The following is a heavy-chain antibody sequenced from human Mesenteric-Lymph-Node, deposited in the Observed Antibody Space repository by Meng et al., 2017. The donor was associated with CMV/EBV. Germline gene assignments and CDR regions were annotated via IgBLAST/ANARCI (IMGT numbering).Heavy chain of an antibody. CDR3: AKAQQVGSTTSYYYGMDV. J-gene: IGHJ6*02. CDR2: ISNSGDKT. Sequence: GGSLRLSCAASGFTLSDATMHWVRQAPGKGLEWVSTISNSGDKTYSADSMKGRFTLSRDNSKNTVSLQLNSLRVENTAVYFCAKAQQVGSTTSYYYGMDVWGQGTTVTVSS. V-gene: IGHV3-23*01. CDR1: GFTLSDAT. D-gene: IGHD1-26*01.